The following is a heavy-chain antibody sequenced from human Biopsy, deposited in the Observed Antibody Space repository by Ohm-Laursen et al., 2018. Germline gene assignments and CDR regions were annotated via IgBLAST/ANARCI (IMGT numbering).Heavy chain of an antibody. J-gene: IGHJ4*02. CDR1: GFTFSHYY. CDR3: ARSVGIMAAPIDY. CDR2: INSVGTI. D-gene: IGHD3-16*01. Sequence: SLRLSCTAAGFTFSHYYMTWIRQAPGKGLEWVSNINSVGTIYYADSVRGRFTISRDNAKNSLYLQMNSLRAEDTAVYYCARSVGIMAAPIDYWGQGTLVTVSS. V-gene: IGHV3-11*01.